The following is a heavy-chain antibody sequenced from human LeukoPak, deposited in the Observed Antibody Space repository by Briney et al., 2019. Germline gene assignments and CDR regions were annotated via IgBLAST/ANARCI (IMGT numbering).Heavy chain of an antibody. CDR2: ISGSGGST. J-gene: IGHJ4*02. CDR1: GFTFSSYA. CDR3: AKSFGLYDCNGFHDL. V-gene: IGHV3-23*01. Sequence: GGSLRLSCAASGFTFSSYAMSWVRQAPGKGLEWVSAISGSGGSTYYADSVKGRFTISRDNSKNTLYLQMNSLRAEDTAVYYWAKSFGLYDCNGFHDLWGQGTLVTVSS. D-gene: IGHD3-22*01.